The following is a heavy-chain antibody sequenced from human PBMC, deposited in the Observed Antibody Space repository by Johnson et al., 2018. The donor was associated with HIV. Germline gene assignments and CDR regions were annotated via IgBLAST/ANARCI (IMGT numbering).Heavy chain of an antibody. J-gene: IGHJ3*02. V-gene: IGHV3-48*04. CDR1: GFAFSNYG. CDR3: ARNGLIPAAKGVAFDI. Sequence: LVESGGCVVQPGRSLRLSCAASGFAFSNYGMHWVRQAPGKGLEWVSYIRSSGSTMYYADSVKGRFTISRDNAKNSLYLQMNSLRAEDTAVYSCARNGLIPAAKGVAFDIWGHGTTVTVSS. CDR2: IRSSGSTM. D-gene: IGHD6-25*01.